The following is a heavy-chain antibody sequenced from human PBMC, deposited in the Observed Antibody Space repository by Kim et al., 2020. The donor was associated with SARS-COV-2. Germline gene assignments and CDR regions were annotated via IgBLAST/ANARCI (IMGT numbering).Heavy chain of an antibody. D-gene: IGHD2-15*01. Sequence: SVKVSCKASGGTFSSYAISWVRQAPGQGLEWMGGIIPIFGTANYAQKFPGRVTITADESTSTAYMELSSLRSEDTAVYYCARGGCSGGSCYSDLNWFDPWGQGTLVTVSS. CDR2: IIPIFGTA. V-gene: IGHV1-69*13. CDR3: ARGGCSGGSCYSDLNWFDP. J-gene: IGHJ5*02. CDR1: GGTFSSYA.